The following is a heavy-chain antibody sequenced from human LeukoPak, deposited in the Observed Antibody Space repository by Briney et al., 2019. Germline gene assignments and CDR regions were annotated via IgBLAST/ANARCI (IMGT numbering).Heavy chain of an antibody. Sequence: GASVKVSCKASGYTFTGYYMHWVRQAPGQRLEWMGWINAGNGNTKYSQKFQGRVTITRDTSASTAYMELSSLRSEDTAVYYCARGPDFDWPMRPFDYWGQGTLVTVSS. V-gene: IGHV1-3*01. J-gene: IGHJ4*02. CDR2: INAGNGNT. CDR1: GYTFTGYY. CDR3: ARGPDFDWPMRPFDY. D-gene: IGHD3-9*01.